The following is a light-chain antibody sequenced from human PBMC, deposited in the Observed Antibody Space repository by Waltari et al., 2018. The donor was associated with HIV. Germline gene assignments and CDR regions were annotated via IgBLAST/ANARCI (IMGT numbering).Light chain of an antibody. V-gene: IGKV1-33*01. Sequence: DIQMTQSPSSLPASVGDSVTITCQATQNIQGNLNWFQQKSGRAPNLLIYAGANLETGVPPRFSGGGSSTDYTLTISNLQPDDTGTYYCLQYDNLPYTFGQGTTLEI. CDR1: QNIQGN. CDR3: LQYDNLPYT. J-gene: IGKJ2*01. CDR2: AGA.